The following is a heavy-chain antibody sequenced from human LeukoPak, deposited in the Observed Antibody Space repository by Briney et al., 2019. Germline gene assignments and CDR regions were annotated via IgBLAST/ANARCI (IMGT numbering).Heavy chain of an antibody. Sequence: PSETLSLTCTVSGGSISTYYWSWIRQPAGKGLEWLGRIHSSGTTHYNPSLRSRVTLSIDTSKNQFSLKLSSVTAADTAVYYCGRLNLPAVSGAFDYWGQGTLVTVSS. CDR1: GGSISTYY. CDR3: GRLNLPAVSGAFDY. J-gene: IGHJ4*02. D-gene: IGHD2-2*01. V-gene: IGHV4-4*07. CDR2: IHSSGTT.